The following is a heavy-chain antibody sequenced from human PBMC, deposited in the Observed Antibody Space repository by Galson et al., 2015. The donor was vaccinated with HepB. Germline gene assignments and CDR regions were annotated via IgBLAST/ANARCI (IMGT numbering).Heavy chain of an antibody. J-gene: IGHJ4*02. V-gene: IGHV3-30*02. CDR1: GFTFSGYG. D-gene: IGHD6-13*01. CDR2: IRYDGSNK. CDR3: AKDPVRYSSSWFYFDY. Sequence: SLRLSCAASGFTFSGYGMHWVRQAPGKGLEWVAFIRYDGSNKYYADSVKGRFTISRDNSKNTLYLQMNSLRAEDTAVYYCAKDPVRYSSSWFYFDYWGQGTLVTVSS.